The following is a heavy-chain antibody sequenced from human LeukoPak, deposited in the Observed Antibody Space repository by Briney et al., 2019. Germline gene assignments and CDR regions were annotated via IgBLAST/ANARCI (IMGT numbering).Heavy chain of an antibody. Sequence: GESLKISCKGSGYSFTSYWIGWVRHMPGKGLEWMGIIYPGDSDTRYSPSFQGQVTISADKSISTAYLQWSSLKASDTAMYYCARVGVGYYDSSGYSSYYFDYWGQGTLVTVSS. V-gene: IGHV5-51*01. J-gene: IGHJ4*02. CDR3: ARVGVGYYDSSGYSSYYFDY. CDR2: IYPGDSDT. D-gene: IGHD3-22*01. CDR1: GYSFTSYW.